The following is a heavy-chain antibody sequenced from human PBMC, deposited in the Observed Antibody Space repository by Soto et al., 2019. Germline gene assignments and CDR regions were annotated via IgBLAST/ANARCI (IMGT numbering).Heavy chain of an antibody. CDR2: ISRSGNDI. J-gene: IGHJ3*02. D-gene: IGHD3-9*01. CDR1: GFTFNNFT. Sequence: GGSLRLSCAASGFTFNNFTLNWVRQAPGKGLEWVSSISRSGNDIYYADSVKGRFTISRDNAKNSLYLQMNSLRAEDTALYYCARDLSYYSLLTGYHRFFPAFDIWGQGTVVTVSS. CDR3: ARDLSYYSLLTGYHRFFPAFDI. V-gene: IGHV3-21*01.